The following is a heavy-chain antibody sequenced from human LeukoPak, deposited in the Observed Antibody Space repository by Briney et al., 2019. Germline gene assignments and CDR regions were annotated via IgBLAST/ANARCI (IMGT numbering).Heavy chain of an antibody. Sequence: SVKLSCTASGGTFSSYAISWVRQAPGQGLEWMGSIIPILGIANYAQKFQSRVTITADKSTSTAYMELSSLRSEDTAVYYSASTYYYDSSGYRRLDYWGQGTLVTVSS. CDR2: IIPILGIA. CDR3: ASTYYYDSSGYRRLDY. V-gene: IGHV1-69*04. D-gene: IGHD3-22*01. J-gene: IGHJ4*02. CDR1: GGTFSSYA.